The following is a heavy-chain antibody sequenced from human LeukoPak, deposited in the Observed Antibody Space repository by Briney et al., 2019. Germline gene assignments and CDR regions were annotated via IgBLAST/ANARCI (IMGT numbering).Heavy chain of an antibody. D-gene: IGHD3-3*01. CDR3: ARLMTFRFLEWHIDY. J-gene: IGHJ4*02. CDR1: GGSISSYY. V-gene: IGHV4-59*01. CDR2: IYYSGST. Sequence: SETLSLTCTVSGGSISSYYWSWIRQPPGKGLEWIGYIYYSGSTNYNPSLKSRVTISVDTSKNHFSLKLSSVTAADTAVYYCARLMTFRFLEWHIDYWGQGTPVTVSS.